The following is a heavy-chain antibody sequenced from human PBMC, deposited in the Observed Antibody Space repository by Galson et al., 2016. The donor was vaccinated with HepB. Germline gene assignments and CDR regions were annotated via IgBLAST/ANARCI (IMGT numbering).Heavy chain of an antibody. CDR2: INHSGYT. V-gene: IGHV4-34*01. Sequence: SETLSLTCVVDGGSFSAYQWAWIRQSPGRGLEWIGEINHSGYTNYNPSLGSRVTISIDTSRNQFSLRMTSVTAADTAFYYCARLSNGWIRFDAWGQGSLVTGSS. CDR3: ARLSNGWIRFDA. J-gene: IGHJ4*02. D-gene: IGHD6-19*01. CDR1: GGSFSAYQ.